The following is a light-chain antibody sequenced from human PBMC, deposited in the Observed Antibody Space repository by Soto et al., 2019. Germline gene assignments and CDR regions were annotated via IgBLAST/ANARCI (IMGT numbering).Light chain of an antibody. Sequence: QSVLTQPRSVSGSPGQSVTISCTGSSSDVGGYNYVSWYQHHPGKAPKLIIHDVSRRPSGVPDRFSGSKSGNTASLTISGLQVEDEADYYCCSYAGTFMVFGGGTKLTVL. CDR3: CSYAGTFMV. CDR1: SSDVGGYNY. J-gene: IGLJ2*01. V-gene: IGLV2-11*01. CDR2: DVS.